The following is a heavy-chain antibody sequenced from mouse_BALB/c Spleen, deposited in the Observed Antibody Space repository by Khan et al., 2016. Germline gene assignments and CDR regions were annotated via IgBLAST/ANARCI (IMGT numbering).Heavy chain of an antibody. Sequence: QIQLVQPGPELKKPGETVKISCKASGYTFTNYGMNWVKQAPGKGLKWMGWINTNTGEPTYAEEFKGRFAFSLETSASTAYLQINNLKNVDTATYFCAEDYYGSNWFAYWGQGTLVTVSA. J-gene: IGHJ3*01. CDR1: GYTFTNYG. CDR2: INTNTGEP. CDR3: AEDYYGSNWFAY. D-gene: IGHD1-1*01. V-gene: IGHV9-3*02.